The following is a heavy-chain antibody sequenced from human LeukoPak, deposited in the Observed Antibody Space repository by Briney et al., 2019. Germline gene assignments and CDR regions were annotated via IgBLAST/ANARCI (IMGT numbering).Heavy chain of an antibody. Sequence: ASVKVSCKASGYTFTSYGISWLRQAPGQGLEWMGWISAYNGNTSYAQKLQGRVTMTTDTSTSTAYMELRSLRSDDTAVYYCARVAQKGSIAVAGTFDYWGQGTLVTVSS. CDR3: ARVAQKGSIAVAGTFDY. CDR2: ISAYNGNT. D-gene: IGHD6-19*01. V-gene: IGHV1-18*01. CDR1: GYTFTSYG. J-gene: IGHJ4*02.